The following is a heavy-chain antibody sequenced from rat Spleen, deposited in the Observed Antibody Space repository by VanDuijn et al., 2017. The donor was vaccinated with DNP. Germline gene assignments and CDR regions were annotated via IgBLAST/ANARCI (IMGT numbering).Heavy chain of an antibody. CDR1: GFNFNDYW. CDR3: ARHGRVTTVAAYWYFDF. V-gene: IGHV5-7*01. J-gene: IGHJ1*01. Sequence: EVQLVGSGGGLVQPGRSLILSCAASGFNFNDYWMDWVRQAPKKGLEWVASINADGGSTYYPDSVKGRFTISRDNAKSTLYLQMDSLRSEDTATYFCARHGRVTTVAAYWYFDFWGPGTMITVSS. CDR2: INADGGST. D-gene: IGHD1-11*01.